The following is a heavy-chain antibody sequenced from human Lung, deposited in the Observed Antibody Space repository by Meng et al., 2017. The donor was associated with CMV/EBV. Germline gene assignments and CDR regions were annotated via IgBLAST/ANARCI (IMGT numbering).Heavy chain of an antibody. Sequence: QVQLVQSGGEVKRPGASVTVSCKTSGYTFKRYAITWVRQAPGQGLEWMGWINPYNGNTDHAQNLQARLTMTTDTSTSTVYMELGSLRSDDTAVYYCARGRVSYSSSSSLNYWGQGTLVTVSS. V-gene: IGHV1-18*01. J-gene: IGHJ4*02. CDR2: INPYNGNT. CDR1: GYTFKRYA. CDR3: ARGRVSYSSSSSLNY. D-gene: IGHD6-6*01.